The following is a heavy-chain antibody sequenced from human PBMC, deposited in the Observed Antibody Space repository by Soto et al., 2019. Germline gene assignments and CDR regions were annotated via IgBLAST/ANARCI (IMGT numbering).Heavy chain of an antibody. CDR2: ITTHNGYT. D-gene: IGHD5-12*01. CDR3: ARDRATFAFDA. CDR1: GYTFPNNG. Sequence: ASVKVSCKASGYTFPNNGIIWVRQAPGQGLEWMGWITTHNGYTNYAQTFQGRVTMTTDTSTSTAYMELRNLRSDDTAVYYCARDRATFAFDAWGQGTLVTVSS. V-gene: IGHV1-18*01. J-gene: IGHJ3*01.